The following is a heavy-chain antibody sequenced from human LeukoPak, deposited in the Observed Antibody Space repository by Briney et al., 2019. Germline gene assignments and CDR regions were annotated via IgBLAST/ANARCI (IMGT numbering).Heavy chain of an antibody. CDR1: GFIFGKYW. V-gene: IGHV3-7*03. CDR3: ARDQYDTWSRRGNFDS. Sequence: GGSLRLSCAASGFIFGKYWMSWVRQAPGKGLEWVANIKLDGSGKNYVDSVKGRFTISRDNTKNSLYLQMNSLRAEDTAVFYCARDQYDTWSRRGNFDSWGQGTLVIVSS. CDR2: IKLDGSGK. J-gene: IGHJ4*02. D-gene: IGHD3-3*01.